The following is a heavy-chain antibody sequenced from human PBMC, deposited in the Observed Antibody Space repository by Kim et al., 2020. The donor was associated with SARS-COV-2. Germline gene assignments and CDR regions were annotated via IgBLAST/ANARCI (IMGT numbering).Heavy chain of an antibody. Sequence: SETLSLSCTVSGGSLSGHYWNWIRQPPGKGLEWIGYTSDSGTANYNASLRSRAIISVDTSRNQFSLRLTSVTTSDTALYFCTRGHSTSCYRRGVFDSWGRVALATVSS. CDR3: TRGHSTSCYRRGVFDS. CDR2: TSDSGTA. CDR1: GGSLSGHY. V-gene: IGHV4-59*11. J-gene: IGHJ4*02. D-gene: IGHD2-2*01.